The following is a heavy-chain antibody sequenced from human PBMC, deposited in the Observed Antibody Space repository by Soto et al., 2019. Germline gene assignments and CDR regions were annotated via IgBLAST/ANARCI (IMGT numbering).Heavy chain of an antibody. J-gene: IGHJ6*02. Sequence: QVQLVESGGGVVQPGRSLRLSCAASGFTFSSYAMHWVRQAPGKGLEWVAVISYDGSNKYYADSVKGRFTISRDNSKNTLYLQMNSRRAEDTAVYYCARERGDYYYGMDVWGQGTTVTVSS. CDR3: ARERGDYYYGMDV. V-gene: IGHV3-30-3*01. CDR1: GFTFSSYA. CDR2: ISYDGSNK.